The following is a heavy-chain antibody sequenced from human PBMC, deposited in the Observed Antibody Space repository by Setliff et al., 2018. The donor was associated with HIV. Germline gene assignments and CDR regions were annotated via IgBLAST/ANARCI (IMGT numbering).Heavy chain of an antibody. CDR2: MNPNSGNT. CDR3: ARGGYCTTLSCPYNFDY. J-gene: IGHJ4*02. Sequence: ASVKVSCKASGYTFTSNDINWVRQATGQGLEWMGWMNPNSGNTGYAQKFQGRVTMTRNTSISTVYMELNSLRSEDTAVYYCARGGYCTTLSCPYNFDYWGQGTLVTVSS. V-gene: IGHV1-8*02. CDR1: GYTFTSND. D-gene: IGHD2-8*01.